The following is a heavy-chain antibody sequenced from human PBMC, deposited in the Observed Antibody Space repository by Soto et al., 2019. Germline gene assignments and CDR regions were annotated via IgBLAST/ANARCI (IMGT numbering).Heavy chain of an antibody. D-gene: IGHD2-2*01. CDR1: GASISSNF. J-gene: IGHJ4*02. V-gene: IGHV4-4*08. Sequence: QVHLQEAGPGLVKPSETLSLTCSVSGASISSNFWSWVRQPPGKGREWIGYIYFGGTTPSNPSLNGRSMLFVGTXKNHFTLILASVSAAGAAVYYCAPQTFGAIAFFDTRGQGALVTVCS. CDR2: IYFGGTT. CDR3: APQTFGAIAFFDT.